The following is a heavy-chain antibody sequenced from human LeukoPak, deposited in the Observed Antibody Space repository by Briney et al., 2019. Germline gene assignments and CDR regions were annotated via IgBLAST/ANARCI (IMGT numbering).Heavy chain of an antibody. Sequence: SETLSLTCTVSGGSISSSSNYWGWVRQPPGKGLEWIGSMYYSGSYNPSLESRVTISVDTSKNEFSLKLGSVTAADTAVYYCARNIVASMREQWGQGTLVTVSS. J-gene: IGHJ4*02. CDR1: GGSISSSSNY. CDR2: MYYSG. V-gene: IGHV4-39*01. D-gene: IGHD5-12*01. CDR3: ARNIVASMREQ.